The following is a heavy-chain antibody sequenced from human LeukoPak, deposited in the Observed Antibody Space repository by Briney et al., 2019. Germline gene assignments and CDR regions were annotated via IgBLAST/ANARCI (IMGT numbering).Heavy chain of an antibody. CDR2: VNSDGSST. J-gene: IGHJ4*02. V-gene: IGHV3-74*01. D-gene: IGHD1-26*01. Sequence: GGSLRLSCAASGFTFSSYWMHWVRRAPGKGLVWVSRVNSDGSSTSYADSVKGRFTISRDNAKNTLYLQMNSLRAEDTAVYYCARGARSGSYYRYWGQGTLVTVSS. CDR1: GFTFSSYW. CDR3: ARGARSGSYYRY.